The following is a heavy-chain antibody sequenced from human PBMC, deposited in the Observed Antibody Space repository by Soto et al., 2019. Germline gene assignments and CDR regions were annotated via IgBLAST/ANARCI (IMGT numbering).Heavy chain of an antibody. CDR2: ISGSGGST. CDR1: GFTFSSYA. D-gene: IGHD2-2*01. Sequence: PGGSLRLSCAASGFTFSSYAMSWVRQAPGKGLEWVSAISGSGGSTYYADSVKGRFTISRDNSKNTLYLQMNSLRAEDTAVYYCANLPTAAIRIASNYDTLYFDYWGQGTLVTVYS. CDR3: ANLPTAAIRIASNYDTLYFDY. V-gene: IGHV3-23*01. J-gene: IGHJ4*02.